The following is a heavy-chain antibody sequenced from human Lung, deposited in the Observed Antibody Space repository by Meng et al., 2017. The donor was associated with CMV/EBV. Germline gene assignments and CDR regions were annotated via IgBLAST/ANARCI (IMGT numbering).Heavy chain of an antibody. V-gene: IGHV3-30*02. Sequence: GGSLRLXCAASGFTFSSYGMHWVRQAPGKGLEWVAFILYDGSYKYSADSVKGRFTISRDNSKNTLYLQMNSLRAEDTAVYYCAKMVRTLAPSGGFDYWGQGTXVTVSS. CDR2: ILYDGSYK. CDR1: GFTFSSYG. D-gene: IGHD4/OR15-4a*01. CDR3: AKMVRTLAPSGGFDY. J-gene: IGHJ4*02.